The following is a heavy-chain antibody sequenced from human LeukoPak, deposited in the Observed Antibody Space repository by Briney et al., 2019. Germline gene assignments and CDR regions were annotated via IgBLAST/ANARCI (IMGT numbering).Heavy chain of an antibody. CDR3: TRAVAGHPD. V-gene: IGHV4-34*01. CDR1: GVPFSNYY. Sequence: AETLSLTCAVSGVPFSNYYWSWVRQAPSQGLEGIGEINDSGYSKYNASLKRRGTMSIDTSKNQFSLTLTSATAADAGVYYCTRAVAGHPDWGQGTLVTVST. D-gene: IGHD6-19*01. CDR2: INDSGYS. J-gene: IGHJ4*02.